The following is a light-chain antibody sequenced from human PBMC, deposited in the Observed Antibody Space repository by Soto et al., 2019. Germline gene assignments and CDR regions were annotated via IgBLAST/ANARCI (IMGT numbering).Light chain of an antibody. CDR1: QTISSSF. CDR2: HES. V-gene: IGKV3-20*01. Sequence: EIVLTQSPGTLSLSPGERATLSCRASQTISSSFLAWYQQKPGQAPSLLIYHESRRAPGIPDRFSGSGSWTDFTLTISRLEPEDFAVYYCHQFRSSSLHTFGPGNKVEIK. CDR3: HQFRSSSLHT. J-gene: IGKJ3*01.